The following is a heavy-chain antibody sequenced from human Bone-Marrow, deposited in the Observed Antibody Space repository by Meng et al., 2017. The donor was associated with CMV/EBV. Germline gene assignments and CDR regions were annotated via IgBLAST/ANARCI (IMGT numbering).Heavy chain of an antibody. CDR3: ARVRYSSSWYPFDY. D-gene: IGHD6-13*01. CDR1: GYTFTGYY. Sequence: ASVKVSCKASGYTFTGYYMHWVRQAPGQGLEWMGWINPNSGGTNYAQKFQGRVTMTTDTSTSTAYMELRSLRSDDTAVYYCARVRYSSSWYPFDYWGQGTLVTVSS. J-gene: IGHJ4*02. V-gene: IGHV1-2*02. CDR2: INPNSGGT.